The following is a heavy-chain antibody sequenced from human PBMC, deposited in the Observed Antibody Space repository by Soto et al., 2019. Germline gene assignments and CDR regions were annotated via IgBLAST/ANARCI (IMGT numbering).Heavy chain of an antibody. CDR3: AAGGGYAYGRGMDV. V-gene: IGHV1-3*01. D-gene: IGHD5-18*01. Sequence: ASVKVSSKASGYTFTSYAMHWVRQAPGQRLEWMGWINAGNGNTKYSQKFQGRVTITRDTSASTAYMELSSLRSEDTAVYYCAAGGGYAYGRGMDVWGQGTTVIVSS. CDR2: INAGNGNT. J-gene: IGHJ6*02. CDR1: GYTFTSYA.